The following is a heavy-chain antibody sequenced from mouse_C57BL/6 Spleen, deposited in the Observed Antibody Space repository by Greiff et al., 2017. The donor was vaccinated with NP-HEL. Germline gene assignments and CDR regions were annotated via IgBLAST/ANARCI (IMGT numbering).Heavy chain of an antibody. V-gene: IGHV1-50*01. Sequence: QVQLQQPGAELVKPGASVKLSCKASGYTFTSYWMPWVKQRPGQGLEWIGEIDPSDSYTNYNQKFKGKATLTVDTSSSTAYMQLSSLTSEDSAVYYCAREGTGRFGYWGQGTTLTVSS. CDR3: AREGTGRFGY. CDR2: IDPSDSYT. D-gene: IGHD4-1*01. J-gene: IGHJ2*01. CDR1: GYTFTSYW.